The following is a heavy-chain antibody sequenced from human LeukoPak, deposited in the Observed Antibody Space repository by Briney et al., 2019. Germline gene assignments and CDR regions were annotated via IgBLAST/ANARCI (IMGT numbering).Heavy chain of an antibody. V-gene: IGHV4-4*02. CDR3: AREGYSGGSCSEAWFDP. CDR1: GGSISSSNW. J-gene: IGHJ5*02. D-gene: IGHD2-15*01. Sequence: SETLSLTCAVSGGSISSSNWWSWVRQPPGKGLEWIGEIYHSGSTNYNPALKSRVTISVDKSKNQFSLKLSSVTAADTAVYYCAREGYSGGSCSEAWFDPWGQGTLVTVSS. CDR2: IYHSGST.